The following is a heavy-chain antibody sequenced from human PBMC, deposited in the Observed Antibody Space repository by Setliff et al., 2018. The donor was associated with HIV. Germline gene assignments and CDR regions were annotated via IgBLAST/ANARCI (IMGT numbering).Heavy chain of an antibody. Sequence: GGSLRLSCVASGFSFRSYAMTWVRQAPGKGLEWVSVITGSGGAIYQTDSVRGRFTVSRDNSKNTLYLQMNNLRVEDTAVYYCAKDPNGDYVGAFDSWGPGTMVTVSS. D-gene: IGHD4-17*01. CDR3: AKDPNGDYVGAFDS. CDR2: ITGSGGAI. J-gene: IGHJ3*01. CDR1: GFSFRSYA. V-gene: IGHV3-23*01.